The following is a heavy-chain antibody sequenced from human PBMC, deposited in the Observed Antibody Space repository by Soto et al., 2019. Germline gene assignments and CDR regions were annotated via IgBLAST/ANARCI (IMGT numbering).Heavy chain of an antibody. CDR1: GFSFSTST. Sequence: GGSLRLSCAASGFSFSTSTMNWVRQAPGKGLEWVSYISSGSTTIYYADSVKGRFTIARDNGKNSLYLQMNSLRDEDTAVYYCARARRNDASDYYGMDIWGQGTTVTVSS. CDR3: ARARRNDASDYYGMDI. D-gene: IGHD1-1*01. CDR2: ISSGSTTI. V-gene: IGHV3-48*02. J-gene: IGHJ6*02.